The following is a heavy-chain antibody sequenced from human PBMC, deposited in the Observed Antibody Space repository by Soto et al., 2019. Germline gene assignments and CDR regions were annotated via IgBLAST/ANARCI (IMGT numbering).Heavy chain of an antibody. J-gene: IGHJ4*02. CDR2: IYYSGST. CDR1: GSYINSYY. V-gene: IGHV4-59*01. Sequence: SETLSLTCTIPGSYINSYYWSWIRPPPGKGLEWIGYIYYSGSTNYNPSFKIRVTISVDTSKNQFSLKLSSVTAADTAVYYCARDKITGLFDYWGQGTLVTVS. CDR3: ARDKITGLFDY. D-gene: IGHD2-8*02.